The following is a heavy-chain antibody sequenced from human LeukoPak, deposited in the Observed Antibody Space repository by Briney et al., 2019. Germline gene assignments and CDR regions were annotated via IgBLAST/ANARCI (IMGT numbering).Heavy chain of an antibody. Sequence: TLSLTCTVSGGSISITGISWNWVRQPPGKGLEWIGCVYHSGSTYLNPSLKSRVTMSVDKSKNQFSLKLNSVTAADTAVYFSARDIWGNSAWGQGTLVTVSS. CDR1: GGSISITGIS. J-gene: IGHJ5*02. CDR2: VYHSGST. D-gene: IGHD3-16*01. V-gene: IGHV4-30-2*01. CDR3: ARDIWGNSA.